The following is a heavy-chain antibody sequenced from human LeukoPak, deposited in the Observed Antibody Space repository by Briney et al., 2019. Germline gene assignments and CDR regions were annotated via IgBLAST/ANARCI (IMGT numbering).Heavy chain of an antibody. CDR3: ARATNWRLQSSSHFDY. V-gene: IGHV1-2*02. CDR1: GYTFTSYY. CDR2: INPNSGGT. Sequence: ASVKVSCKASGYTFTSYYMHWVRQAPAQGLEWMGWINPNSGGTNYAQKFQDRVTMTTDTSISTAYMELSRLSSDDTAVYFCARATNWRLQSSSHFDYWGQGTLVTVSS. J-gene: IGHJ4*02. D-gene: IGHD4-11*01.